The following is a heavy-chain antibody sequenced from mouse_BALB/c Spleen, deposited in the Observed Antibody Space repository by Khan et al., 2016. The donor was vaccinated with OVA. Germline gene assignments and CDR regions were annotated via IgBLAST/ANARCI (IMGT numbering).Heavy chain of an antibody. D-gene: IGHD2-10*02. CDR2: IYPGSGST. CDR3: AKKYASWFAY. CDR1: GYTFTDYV. V-gene: IGHV1-77*01. J-gene: IGHJ3*01. Sequence: QVRLQQSGPELVKPGASVKMSCKASGYTFTDYVINWVKQRTGQGLEWIGEIYPGSGSTYYNEKFKGQATLPAAKSSHTAYMQLSSLTSEDSAVYFCAKKYASWFAYWGQGTLVTGSA.